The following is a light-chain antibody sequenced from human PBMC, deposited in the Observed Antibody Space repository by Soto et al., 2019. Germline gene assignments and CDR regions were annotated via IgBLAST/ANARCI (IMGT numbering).Light chain of an antibody. J-gene: IGKJ1*01. CDR3: QQYDTYPSTGT. CDR2: KAS. V-gene: IGKV1-5*03. Sequence: DIQMTQSPSTLSASVGDRVTITCRASQSISSWLAWYQQKPGKAPKLLIYKASTLESGVPSRFSGSGSGTEFTLTISSLQPDDFATYYCQQYDTYPSTGTFVQGTKVDIK. CDR1: QSISSW.